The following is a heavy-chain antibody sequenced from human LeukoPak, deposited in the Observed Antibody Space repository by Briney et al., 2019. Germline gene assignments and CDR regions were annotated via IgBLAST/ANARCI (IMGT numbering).Heavy chain of an antibody. Sequence: GGSLRLSCAASGSTFNSYSMNWVRQAPGKRLEWVSSISSSSSSIYYADSVKGRFTISRDNAKNSLYLQMNSLRAEDTAVYYCARASGDIVETATMGSYWGQGTLVTVSS. J-gene: IGHJ4*02. D-gene: IGHD5-18*01. CDR2: ISSSSSSI. CDR3: ARASGDIVETATMGSY. V-gene: IGHV3-21*01. CDR1: GSTFNSYS.